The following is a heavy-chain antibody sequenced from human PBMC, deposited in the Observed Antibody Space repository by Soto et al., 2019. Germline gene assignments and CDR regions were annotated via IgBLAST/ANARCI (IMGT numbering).Heavy chain of an antibody. J-gene: IGHJ3*02. D-gene: IGHD3-9*01. Sequence: SGPTLVNPTQTLTLTCTFSGFSLSTSGVGVGWIRQPPGKALEWLALIYWNDDKRYSPSLKSRLTITKDTSKNQVVLTMTNMDPVDTATYYCALAEGPPLAENYDILTGDAFDIWGQGTMVTVSS. CDR1: GFSLSTSGVG. CDR3: ALAEGPPLAENYDILTGDAFDI. CDR2: IYWNDDK. V-gene: IGHV2-5*01.